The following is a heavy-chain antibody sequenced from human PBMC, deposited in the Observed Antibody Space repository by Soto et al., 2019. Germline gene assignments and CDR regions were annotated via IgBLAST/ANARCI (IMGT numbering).Heavy chain of an antibody. CDR2: IYPGDSDT. Sequence: SGYNYTVDVSGCARQMTVRSLGRIGIIYPGDSDTRYSPSFQGQVTIYADKSISTVYLQWSSLKASDTAMYYCARHSGITMVRGPSGYYYYYYGMDVWGQGTTVTVSS. CDR3: ARHSGITMVRGPSGYYYYYYGMDV. D-gene: IGHD3-10*01. V-gene: IGHV5-51*01. J-gene: IGHJ6*02. CDR1: GYNYTVDV.